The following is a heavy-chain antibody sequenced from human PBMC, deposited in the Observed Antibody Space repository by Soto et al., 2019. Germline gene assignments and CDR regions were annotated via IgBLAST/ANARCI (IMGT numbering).Heavy chain of an antibody. CDR1: GYTFTSYG. J-gene: IGHJ4*02. CDR2: ISAYNGNT. V-gene: IGHV1-18*01. Sequence: QVQLVQSGAEVKKPGASVKVSCKASGYTFTSYGISWVRQAPGQGLEWMAWISAYNGNTNYAQKLQGRVTMTTDTPTSTAYMELRSLRSDGTAVYYCARVIAAAADFDYWGQGTLVTVSS. D-gene: IGHD6-13*01. CDR3: ARVIAAAADFDY.